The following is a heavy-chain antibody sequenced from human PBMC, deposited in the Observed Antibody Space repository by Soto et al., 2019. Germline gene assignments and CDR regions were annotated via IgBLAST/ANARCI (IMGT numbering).Heavy chain of an antibody. V-gene: IGHV1-18*01. J-gene: IGHJ1*01. Sequence: GASVKVSCKASGYTFTSYGISWVRQAPGQGLEWMGWISAYNGNTNYAQKLQGRVTMITDTSTSTAYMELRSLRSDDTAVYYCARWYCSGGSCYKGGGYWGQGTLVPVSS. CDR1: GYTFTSYG. CDR3: ARWYCSGGSCYKGGGY. CDR2: ISAYNGNT. D-gene: IGHD2-15*01.